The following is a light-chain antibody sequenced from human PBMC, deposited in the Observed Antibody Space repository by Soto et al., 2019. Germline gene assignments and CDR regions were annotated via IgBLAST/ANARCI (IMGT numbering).Light chain of an antibody. CDR1: ASVSSHY. J-gene: IGKJ5*01. CDR3: QQYGSSPPGVT. Sequence: EIVLTQSPGTLSLSPGERATLSCRASASVSSHYIGWYQQRSGQAPRLLIYGASSRATGIPDRFSGSGSGTDFTLNISRLEPEDFAVYYCQQYGSSPPGVTFGQGTRLEIK. CDR2: GAS. V-gene: IGKV3-20*01.